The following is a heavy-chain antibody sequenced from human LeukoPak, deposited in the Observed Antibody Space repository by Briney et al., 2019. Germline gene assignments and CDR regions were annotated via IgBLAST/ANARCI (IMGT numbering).Heavy chain of an antibody. Sequence: SETLSLTCAVYGGSFSGYYWSWIRQPPGKGLEWIGEINHSGSTNYNPSLKSRVTISVDTSKNQFSLKLSSVTAADAAVYYCARHIGALYYMDVWGKGTTVTVSS. D-gene: IGHD6-13*01. CDR3: ARHIGALYYMDV. CDR1: GGSFSGYY. V-gene: IGHV4-34*01. J-gene: IGHJ6*03. CDR2: INHSGST.